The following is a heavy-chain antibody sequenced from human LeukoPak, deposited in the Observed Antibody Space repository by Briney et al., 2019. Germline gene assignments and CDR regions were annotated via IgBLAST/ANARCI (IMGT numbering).Heavy chain of an antibody. Sequence: GVSLRLSCAASGFTFSSYAMSWVRQAPGKGLEWVSTISGSGGSTYYGDSVKGRFTISRDNSKNTLFLQMNSPRAEDTAVYYCAKSYSGSSPFDYWGQGTLVTVSS. V-gene: IGHV3-23*01. CDR2: ISGSGGST. J-gene: IGHJ4*02. CDR3: AKSYSGSSPFDY. CDR1: GFTFSSYA. D-gene: IGHD1-26*01.